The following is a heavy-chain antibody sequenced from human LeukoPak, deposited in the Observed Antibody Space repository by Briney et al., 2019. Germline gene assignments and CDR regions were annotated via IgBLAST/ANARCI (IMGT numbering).Heavy chain of an antibody. Sequence: SETLSLTCTVSGGSINNYYWSWIRQPPGKGLEWIGYIYYSGSTNYSPSLKSRVTISLDTSKNQFSLKLSSVTAADTAVYYCARHPGGNPAFRFDYWGQGILATVSS. CDR3: ARHPGGNPAFRFDY. V-gene: IGHV4-59*08. CDR2: IYYSGST. D-gene: IGHD4-23*01. CDR1: GGSINNYY. J-gene: IGHJ4*02.